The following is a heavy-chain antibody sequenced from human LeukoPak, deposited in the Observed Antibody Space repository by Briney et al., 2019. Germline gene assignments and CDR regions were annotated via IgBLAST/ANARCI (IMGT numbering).Heavy chain of an antibody. CDR1: GYTFTSYG. J-gene: IGHJ4*02. D-gene: IGHD5-24*01. CDR3: ARGWGWLQE. Sequence: ASVKVSCKASGYTFTSYGISWVRQAPGQGLEWMGWISAYNGNTNYAQKLQGRVTITADKSTSTAYMELSSLRSEDTAVYYCARGWGWLQEWGQGTLVTVSS. V-gene: IGHV1-18*01. CDR2: ISAYNGNT.